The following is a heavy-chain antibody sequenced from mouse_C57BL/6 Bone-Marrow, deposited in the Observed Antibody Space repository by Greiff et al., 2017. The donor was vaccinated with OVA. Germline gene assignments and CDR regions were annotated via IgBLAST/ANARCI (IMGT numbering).Heavy chain of an antibody. Sequence: EVNLVESGGDLVKPGGSLKLSCAASGFTFSSYGMSWVRQTPDKRLEWVATISSGGSYTYYPDSVKGRFTISRDNAKNTLYLQMSSLKSEDTAMYYWARPGNAYWGQGTLVTVSA. V-gene: IGHV5-6*01. D-gene: IGHD4-1*01. J-gene: IGHJ3*01. CDR1: GFTFSSYG. CDR3: ARPGNAY. CDR2: ISSGGSYT.